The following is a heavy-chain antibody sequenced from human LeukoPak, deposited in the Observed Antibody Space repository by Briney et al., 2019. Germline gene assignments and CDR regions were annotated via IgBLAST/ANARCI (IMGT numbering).Heavy chain of an antibody. J-gene: IGHJ4*02. CDR3: AKVNYYGSGSYLGAFDY. D-gene: IGHD3-10*01. Sequence: PGGSLRLSCAASGFTFDDYAMHWVRQAPGKGLEWVSGISWNSGSIGYADSVKGRFTISRDNTKNSLYLQMNSLRAEDTALYYCAKVNYYGSGSYLGAFDYWGQGTLVTVSS. V-gene: IGHV3-9*01. CDR1: GFTFDDYA. CDR2: ISWNSGSI.